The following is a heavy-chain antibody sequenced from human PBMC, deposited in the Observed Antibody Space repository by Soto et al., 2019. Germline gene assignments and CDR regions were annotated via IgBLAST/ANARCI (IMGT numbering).Heavy chain of an antibody. CDR2: ISAYNGNT. V-gene: IGHV1-18*01. D-gene: IGHD2-21*01. Sequence: QVQLVQSGAEVKKPGASVKVSCKASGYTFTSYGISWVRQAPGQGLEWMGWISAYNGNTNYAQKLQGRVTMTTDTSTSAAHMGLRSLRADDTAGYYCAGKSSVDNWLDPWGQGTLVTVSS. CDR3: AGKSSVDNWLDP. CDR1: GYTFTSYG. J-gene: IGHJ5*02.